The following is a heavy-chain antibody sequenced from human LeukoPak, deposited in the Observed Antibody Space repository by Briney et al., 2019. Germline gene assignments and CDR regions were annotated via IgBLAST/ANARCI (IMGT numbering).Heavy chain of an antibody. CDR3: ARGRSIAARKYFQH. CDR1: GGSFSGYS. Sequence: SETLSLTCAVYGGSFSGYSWSWIRQPSGKGLEWIGEINHSGSTNYNPSLKSRVTISVDTSKNQFSLKLSSVTAADTAVYYCARGRSIAARKYFQHWGQGTLVTVSS. D-gene: IGHD6-6*01. CDR2: INHSGST. V-gene: IGHV4-34*01. J-gene: IGHJ1*01.